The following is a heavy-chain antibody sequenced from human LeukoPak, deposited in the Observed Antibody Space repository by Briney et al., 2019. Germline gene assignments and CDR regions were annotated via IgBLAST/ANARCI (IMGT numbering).Heavy chain of an antibody. V-gene: IGHV3-43*02. D-gene: IGHD3-22*01. Sequence: PGGSLRLSFAASGFTFDDYAMHWVRQAPGKGLEWVSLISGDGGSSYYADSVKGRFTISRDKSKNSLYLQMNSLRTEDTALYYCAKNYYDSSGYYYWGQGTLVTVSS. CDR3: AKNYYDSSGYYY. CDR2: ISGDGGSS. J-gene: IGHJ4*02. CDR1: GFTFDDYA.